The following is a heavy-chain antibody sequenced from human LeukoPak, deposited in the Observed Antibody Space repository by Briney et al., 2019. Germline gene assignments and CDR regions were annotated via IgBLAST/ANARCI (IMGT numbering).Heavy chain of an antibody. CDR2: ISGSGGST. V-gene: IGHV3-23*01. J-gene: IGHJ4*02. CDR1: GFTFSSYG. Sequence: GGSLRLSCAASGFTFSSYGMHWVRQAPGKGLEWVSAISGSGGSTYYADSVKGRFTISRDNSKNTLFLQMNSLRAEDTAVYYCAKGADDFWSGYFPNFDYWGQGALVTVSS. D-gene: IGHD3-3*01. CDR3: AKGADDFWSGYFPNFDY.